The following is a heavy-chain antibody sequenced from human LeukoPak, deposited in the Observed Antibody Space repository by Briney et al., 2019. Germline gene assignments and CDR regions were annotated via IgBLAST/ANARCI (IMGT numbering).Heavy chain of an antibody. V-gene: IGHV4-59*12. CDR2: IYYTGST. D-gene: IGHD3-9*01. CDR1: GGSISSYY. CDR3: ARVPTYYDILTGYPPPYYFDY. Sequence: KASETLSLTCTVSGGSISSYYWSWIRQPPGKGLEWIGYIYYTGSTNYNPSLKSRVTISVDTSKNQFSLKLSSVTAADTAVYYCARVPTYYDILTGYPPPYYFDYWGQGTLVTVSS. J-gene: IGHJ4*02.